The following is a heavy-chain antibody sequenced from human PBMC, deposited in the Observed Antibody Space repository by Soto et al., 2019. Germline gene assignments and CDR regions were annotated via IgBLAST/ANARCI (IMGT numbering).Heavy chain of an antibody. CDR2: IIPILGIA. CDR1: GGTFSSYT. CDR3: AIRGCSGGSCYREYYFDY. Sequence: GASVKVSCKASGGTFSSYTISWVRQAPGQGLEWMGRIIPILGIANYAQKFQGRVTITADKSTSTAYMELSSLRSEDTAVYYCAIRGCSGGSCYREYYFDYWGQGTLVTVSS. J-gene: IGHJ4*02. D-gene: IGHD2-15*01. V-gene: IGHV1-69*02.